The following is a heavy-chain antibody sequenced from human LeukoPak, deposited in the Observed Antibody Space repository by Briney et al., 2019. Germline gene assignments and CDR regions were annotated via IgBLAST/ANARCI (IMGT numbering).Heavy chain of an antibody. Sequence: SETLSLTCTVSGGSIGSNNYYWGWIRQPPGKGLEWIGSIYYSGSTYYNPSLKSRVTISVDTSKNQFSLKLSSVTAADTAVYYCARDQDYDTHYWGQGTLVTVSS. D-gene: IGHD3-22*01. CDR1: GGSIGSNNYY. CDR3: ARDQDYDTHY. V-gene: IGHV4-39*07. J-gene: IGHJ4*02. CDR2: IYYSGST.